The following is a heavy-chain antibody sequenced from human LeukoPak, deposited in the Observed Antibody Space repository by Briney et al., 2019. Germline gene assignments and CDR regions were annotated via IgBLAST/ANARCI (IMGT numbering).Heavy chain of an antibody. V-gene: IGHV3-66*01. Sequence: GGSLRLSCAASGFTVSSNYMNWFRQAPGKGLEWVSVMYSGGSTFYGDSVKGRFTISRDNSMNTLYLQMNSLRVDDTAVYYCAREQVVVGRGYYGMDVWGQGTTVTVSS. CDR1: GFTVSSNY. J-gene: IGHJ6*02. CDR3: AREQVVVGRGYYGMDV. CDR2: MYSGGST. D-gene: IGHD2-2*01.